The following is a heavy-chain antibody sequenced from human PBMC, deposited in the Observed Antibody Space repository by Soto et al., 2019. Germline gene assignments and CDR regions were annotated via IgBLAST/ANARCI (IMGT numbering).Heavy chain of an antibody. D-gene: IGHD4-17*01. CDR3: ARAPFFYGDYVIDY. Sequence: GGSLRLSCAASGFTFISYSMNWVRQAPGKGLEWVSSISSSSSYIYYADSVKGRFTISRDNAKNSLYLQMNSLRAEDTAVYYCARAPFFYGDYVIDYWGQGTLVTVSS. V-gene: IGHV3-21*01. J-gene: IGHJ4*02. CDR2: ISSSSSYI. CDR1: GFTFISYS.